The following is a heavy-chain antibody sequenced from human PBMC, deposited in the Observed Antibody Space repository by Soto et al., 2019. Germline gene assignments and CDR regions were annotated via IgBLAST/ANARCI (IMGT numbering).Heavy chain of an antibody. CDR2: IYYSGST. V-gene: IGHV4-59*01. Sequence: QVQLQESGPGLVKPSETLSLTCTVSGGSISNYYWSWIRQPPGKGLEWIGYIYYSGSTNYNPSLKSRVTISVYTSKNQFSLNLSSVTAADTAVYYCARDRGDGGDYWGQGTLVTVSS. CDR3: ARDRGDGGDY. CDR1: GGSISNYY. D-gene: IGHD3-10*01. J-gene: IGHJ4*02.